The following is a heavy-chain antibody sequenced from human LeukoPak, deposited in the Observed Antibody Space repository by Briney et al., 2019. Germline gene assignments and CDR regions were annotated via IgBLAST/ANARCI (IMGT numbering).Heavy chain of an antibody. J-gene: IGHJ4*02. V-gene: IGHV3-23*01. CDR3: AKDAYYYDSSGYYSHFDY. D-gene: IGHD3-22*01. CDR1: GFTFSSYA. CDR2: ISGSGGST. Sequence: GGSLRLSCAASGFTFSSYAMSWVRQAPGKGLEWFSAISGSGGSTYYADSVKGRFTISRDNSKNTLYLQMNSLRAEDTAVYYCAKDAYYYDSSGYYSHFDYWGQGTLVTVSS.